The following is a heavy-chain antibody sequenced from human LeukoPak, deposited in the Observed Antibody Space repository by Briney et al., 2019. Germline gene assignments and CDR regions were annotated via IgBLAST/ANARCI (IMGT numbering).Heavy chain of an antibody. J-gene: IGHJ4*02. CDR2: IYYSGST. CDR3: ARQLGIAVAGTFDY. D-gene: IGHD6-19*01. Sequence: PSETLSLTCTVSGGSISSYYWSWIRQPPGEGLQWIGYIYYSGSTYYNPSLKSRVTISVDTSENQFSLKLSSVTAADTAVYYCARQLGIAVAGTFDYWGQGTLVTVSS. V-gene: IGHV4-59*01. CDR1: GGSISSYY.